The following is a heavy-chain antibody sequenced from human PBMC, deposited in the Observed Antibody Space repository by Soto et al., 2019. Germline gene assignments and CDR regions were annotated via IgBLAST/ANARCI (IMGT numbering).Heavy chain of an antibody. J-gene: IGHJ4*02. D-gene: IGHD6-13*01. CDR3: AAGEASSRNLAPYYLDY. V-gene: IGHV4-59*01. Sequence: SETLSVTCTVSGGSMRNYFWTWIRQPPGKGLEWIGDIHYSGTTSFFPSYNPSLRSRVTISEDTSKNQFSLKLLSVTTADTAVYFCAAGEASSRNLAPYYLDYGGQGTLVTVSS. CDR2: IHYSGTT. CDR1: GGSMRNYF.